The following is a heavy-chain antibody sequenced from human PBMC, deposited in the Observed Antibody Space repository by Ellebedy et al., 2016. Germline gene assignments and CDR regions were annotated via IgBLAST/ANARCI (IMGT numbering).Heavy chain of an antibody. CDR2: MRGDGAKT. CDR1: GIGFSDFF. CDR3: RQGHYANY. D-gene: IGHD4-17*01. Sequence: GGSLRLSXAASGIGFSDFFMGWVRQAPGKGLEWVSTMRGDGAKTHLADSVKGRFTMSRDIPKNTVYLQMNRLRAEDTAVYYCRQGHYANYWGQGTLVTVSS. V-gene: IGHV3-23*01. J-gene: IGHJ4*02.